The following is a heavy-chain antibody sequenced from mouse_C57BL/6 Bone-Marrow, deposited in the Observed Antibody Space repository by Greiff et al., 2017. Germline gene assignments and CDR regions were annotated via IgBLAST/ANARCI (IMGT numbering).Heavy chain of an antibody. CDR3: TRSGPIYYYGSRDWFAY. CDR2: IAPETGGT. D-gene: IGHD1-1*01. J-gene: IGHJ3*01. CDR1: GYTFTDYE. V-gene: IGHV1-15*01. Sequence: VQLQQSGAELVRPGASVTLSCKASGYTFTDYEMHWVKQTPVHGLEWIGAIAPETGGTAYNQKFKGKAILTADKSSSTAYMELRSLTSEDSAVYYCTRSGPIYYYGSRDWFAYWGQGTLVTVSA.